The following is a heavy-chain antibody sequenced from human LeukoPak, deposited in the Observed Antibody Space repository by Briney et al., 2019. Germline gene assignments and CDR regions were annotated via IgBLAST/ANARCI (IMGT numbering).Heavy chain of an antibody. CDR2: ISDDGSNK. D-gene: IGHD2-2*03. CDR1: GFTFRSYG. CDR3: AKDWIYYYGMDV. Sequence: PGRSLRLSCAAAGFTFRSYGRHCVRQAPGKGLDWVAVISDDGSNKYYADSVKGRLTLSRDNSKSTLYLQMNSLRAEDTAVYYCAKDWIYYYGMDVWGQGTTVTVSS. V-gene: IGHV3-30*18. J-gene: IGHJ6*02.